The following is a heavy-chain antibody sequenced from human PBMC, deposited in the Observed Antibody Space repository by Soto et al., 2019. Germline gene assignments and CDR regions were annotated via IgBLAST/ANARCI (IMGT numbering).Heavy chain of an antibody. J-gene: IGHJ6*02. V-gene: IGHV1-58*01. CDR1: AFTFSGSS. CDR2: IALGSGNT. D-gene: IGHD3-22*01. Sequence: ASVKVSCRASAFTFSGSSVQWVRQARGQTLEWMGWIALGSGNTNYAPKFLGRLTLTRDMSTSTAYMELNSLRSEDTAVYYCATHSGYYYDGMDVWGQGTTVTVSS. CDR3: ATHSGYYYDGMDV.